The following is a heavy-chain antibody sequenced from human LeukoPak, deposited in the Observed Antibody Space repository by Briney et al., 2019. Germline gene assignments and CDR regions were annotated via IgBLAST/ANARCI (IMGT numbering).Heavy chain of an antibody. J-gene: IGHJ5*02. CDR1: GFPFSSYE. CDR3: ARGQRPQYTSTWDNWFDP. CDR2: ISSSGNKI. Sequence: GGSLRLSCAASGFPFSSYEMNWVRQAPGKRLQWVSYISSSGNKIYYAASVKGRFTISRDNAKNSLYLQINSLRAEDTAVYYCARGQRPQYTSTWDNWFDPWGQGTQVTVSS. D-gene: IGHD2-2*01. V-gene: IGHV3-48*03.